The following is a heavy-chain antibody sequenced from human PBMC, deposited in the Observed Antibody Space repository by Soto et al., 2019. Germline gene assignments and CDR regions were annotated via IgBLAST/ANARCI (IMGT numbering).Heavy chain of an antibody. CDR1: GGTFSSYT. D-gene: IGHD6-6*01. J-gene: IGHJ4*02. CDR3: ARDRGSSSLEFDY. CDR2: IIPILGIA. V-gene: IGHV1-69*04. Sequence: GASVKVSCKASGGTFSSYTISWVRQAPGQGLEWMGRIIPILGIANYAQKFQGRVTITADKSTSTAYMELSSLRSEDTAVYYCARDRGSSSLEFDYWGQGTLVTVSS.